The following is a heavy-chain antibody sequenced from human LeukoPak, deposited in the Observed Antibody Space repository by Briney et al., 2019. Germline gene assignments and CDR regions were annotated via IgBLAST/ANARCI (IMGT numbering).Heavy chain of an antibody. CDR2: ISSSSSTI. Sequence: PGGSLRLSCAASGFTFSSYSMNWVCQAPGKGLEWVSYISSSSSTIYYADSVKGRFTISRDNAKNSLYLQMNSLRAEDTAVYYCARDRSYDSSGYSYLDAFDIWGQGTMVTVSS. V-gene: IGHV3-48*01. CDR3: ARDRSYDSSGYSYLDAFDI. D-gene: IGHD3-22*01. J-gene: IGHJ3*02. CDR1: GFTFSSYS.